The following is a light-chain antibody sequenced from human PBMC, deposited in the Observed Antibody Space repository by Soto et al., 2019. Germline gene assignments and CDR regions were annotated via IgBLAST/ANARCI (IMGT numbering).Light chain of an antibody. CDR1: QSINTW. CDR3: QQSYSTPWT. CDR2: DAS. V-gene: IGKV1-5*01. J-gene: IGKJ1*01. Sequence: DIQMTQSPSTLSASVGDRLTITCRASQSINTWLAWYQQRPGKAPKPLIYDASSLEGGVPSRFTGSGSGTEFTLTISSLQTDDFATYYCQQSYSTPWTFGQGTKVDIK.